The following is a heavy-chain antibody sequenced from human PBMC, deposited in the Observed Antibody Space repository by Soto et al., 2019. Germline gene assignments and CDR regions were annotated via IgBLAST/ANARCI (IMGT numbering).Heavy chain of an antibody. CDR2: IHPSDGTT. Sequence: ASVEVSCRASGYTFTYSHILWVRQAPGQGLEWIGMIHPSDGTTTYAQKFQDRVTMTRDTSTSTVYMELTSLRFEDTAIYYCARDLKYYDILTGLDYWGQGTQVTVSS. V-gene: IGHV1-46*01. D-gene: IGHD3-9*01. J-gene: IGHJ4*02. CDR3: ARDLKYYDILTGLDY. CDR1: GYTFTYSH.